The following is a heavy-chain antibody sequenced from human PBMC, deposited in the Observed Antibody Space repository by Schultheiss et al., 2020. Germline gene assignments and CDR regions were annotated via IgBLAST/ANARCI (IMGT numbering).Heavy chain of an antibody. D-gene: IGHD3-16*01. CDR2: INHSGST. CDR1: GGSFSGYY. J-gene: IGHJ4*02. Sequence: SETLSLTCAVYGGSFSGYYWSWIRQPPGKGLEWIGEINHSGSTNYNPSLKSRVTISVDTSKNQFSLKLNSVTASDTAVYYCARTHYADYLDYWGQGTLVTVSS. V-gene: IGHV4-34*01. CDR3: ARTHYADYLDY.